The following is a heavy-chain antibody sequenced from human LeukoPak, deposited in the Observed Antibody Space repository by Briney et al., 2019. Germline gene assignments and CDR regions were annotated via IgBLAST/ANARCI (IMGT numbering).Heavy chain of an antibody. CDR1: GFSLTTSGVC. CDR3: AHRRDSSGYQYRWWFAP. D-gene: IGHD3-22*01. V-gene: IGHV2-5*02. J-gene: IGHJ5*02. CDR2: INWDDQK. Sequence: SGPTLVKPTQTLTLTCTFSGFSLTTSGVCVGWIRQPSGKALEWLALINWDDQKVYSPSLQSRLSITKDTSKNQVVLTMTNVDPVDTATYYCAHRRDSSGYQYRWWFAPWGQGTLVTVSS.